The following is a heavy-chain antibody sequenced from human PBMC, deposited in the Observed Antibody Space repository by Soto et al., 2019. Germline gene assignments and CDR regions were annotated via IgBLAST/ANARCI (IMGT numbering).Heavy chain of an antibody. Sequence: QVQLVESGGGVVQPGRSLRLSCAASGFTFSSYGMHWVRQAPGKGLEWVAVIWYDGSNKYYADSVKGRFTISRDNSKNTLYLQMNSLRAEDTAVYYCARAIGIFVGIDYWGQGTLVTVSS. J-gene: IGHJ4*02. V-gene: IGHV3-33*01. CDR1: GFTFSSYG. D-gene: IGHD1-26*01. CDR3: ARAIGIFVGIDY. CDR2: IWYDGSNK.